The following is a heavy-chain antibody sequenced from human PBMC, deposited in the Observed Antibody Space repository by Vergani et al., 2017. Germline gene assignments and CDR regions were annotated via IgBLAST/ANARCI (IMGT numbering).Heavy chain of an antibody. CDR2: IIPIFGIA. V-gene: IGHV1-69*17. D-gene: IGHD6-19*01. CDR1: GCTFSSYA. CDR3: VRPPRGYSSGWLGGFDP. J-gene: IGHJ5*02. Sequence: QVQLVQSGAEVKKPGSSVKVSCKASGCTFSSYAISWVRQAPGQGLEWMGGIIPIFGIANYAQKFQGRVTITADKSTSTAYMELSSLRSEDTAVYYFVRPPRGYSSGWLGGFDPWGQGTLVTVSS.